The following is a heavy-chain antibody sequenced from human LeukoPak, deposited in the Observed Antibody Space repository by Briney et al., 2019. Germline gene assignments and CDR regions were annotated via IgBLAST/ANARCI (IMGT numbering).Heavy chain of an antibody. D-gene: IGHD3-10*01. CDR2: ISGSGGST. CDR1: GFTFTSYA. Sequence: GGSLRLSCAASGFTFTSYAMNWVRQAPGKGLEWVSAISGSGGSTYSADSLKGRFTISRDNSKNTLYLQMNSQRVEDTAVYYCAKGARSSGSSYFDYWGQGTLVTVSS. V-gene: IGHV3-23*01. CDR3: AKGARSSGSSYFDY. J-gene: IGHJ4*02.